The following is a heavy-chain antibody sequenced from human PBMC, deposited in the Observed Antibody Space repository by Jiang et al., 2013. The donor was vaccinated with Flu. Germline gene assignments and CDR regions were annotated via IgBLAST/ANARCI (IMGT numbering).Heavy chain of an antibody. Sequence: GAEVKKPGASVRVSCKASGYSFTGSGISWVRQAPVEGLEWVGWISPDNGNTNFAQKFQGRVTMTTDTSTNTAYMELRNLTSDDTAIYYCARDRDASGWYNEFDLWGQGTLVTVSS. CDR3: ARDRDASGWYNEFDL. D-gene: IGHD6-19*01. J-gene: IGHJ4*02. V-gene: IGHV1-18*04. CDR2: ISPDNGNT. CDR1: GYSFTGSG.